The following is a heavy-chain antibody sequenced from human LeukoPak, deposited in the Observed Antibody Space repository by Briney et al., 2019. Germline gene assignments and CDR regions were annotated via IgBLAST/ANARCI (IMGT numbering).Heavy chain of an antibody. J-gene: IGHJ4*02. V-gene: IGHV4-59*01. CDR1: GGSISSYY. D-gene: IGHD3-22*01. CDR3: ARTVYYYDSSGYTYYFDY. CDR2: IYYSGST. Sequence: PSETLSLTSTVSGGSISSYYWSWIRQPPGKGLEWIGYIYYSGSTNYNPSLKSRVTISVDTSKNQFSLKLSSVTAADTAVYYCARTVYYYDSSGYTYYFDYWGQGTLVTVSS.